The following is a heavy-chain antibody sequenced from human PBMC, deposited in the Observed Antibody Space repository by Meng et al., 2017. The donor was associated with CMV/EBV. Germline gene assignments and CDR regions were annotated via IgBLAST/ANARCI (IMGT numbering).Heavy chain of an antibody. CDR1: GFTFSAYY. J-gene: IGHJ6*02. CDR2: ISSSGNTI. CDR3: ARSNYYGSGSYFAQPYYYYGMDV. D-gene: IGHD3-10*01. Sequence: GGSLRLSCAASGFTFSAYYMSWIRQAPGKGLEWVSYISSSGNTIFYADSVKGRFTISRDNARNSLYLQMNSLRAEDTAVYYCARSNYYGSGSYFAQPYYYYGMDVRGQGTTVTVSS. V-gene: IGHV3-11*04.